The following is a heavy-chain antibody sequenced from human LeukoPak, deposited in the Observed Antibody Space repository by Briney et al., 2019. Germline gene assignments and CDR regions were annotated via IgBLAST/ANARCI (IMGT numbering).Heavy chain of an antibody. CDR3: ANSEGDYGDYEPYYYYMDV. V-gene: IGHV3-30*18. D-gene: IGHD4-17*01. CDR2: ISYDGSKK. J-gene: IGHJ6*03. Sequence: GGSLRLSRAASGFTFSSYGMHWVRQAPGKGLEWVAVISYDGSKKYYADSVKGRFTISRDNSKNTLYLQMNSLRAEDTAVYYCANSEGDYGDYEPYYYYMDVWGKGTTVTISS. CDR1: GFTFSSYG.